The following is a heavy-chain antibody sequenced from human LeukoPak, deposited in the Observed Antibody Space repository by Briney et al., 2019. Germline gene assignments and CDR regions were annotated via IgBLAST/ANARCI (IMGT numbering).Heavy chain of an antibody. D-gene: IGHD1-26*01. Sequence: PGGSLRLPCAASGFSFSNYGTNWVRQAPGKGPEGVAIISSDGRTQIYTDSVKGRFTISRDNLKKTLNLQMDYLEDEDTAVYYCAKEEGWGVNSFDMWGQGTMVTVSS. V-gene: IGHV3-30*18. CDR3: AKEEGWGVNSFDM. CDR1: GFSFSNYG. CDR2: ISSDGRTQ. J-gene: IGHJ3*02.